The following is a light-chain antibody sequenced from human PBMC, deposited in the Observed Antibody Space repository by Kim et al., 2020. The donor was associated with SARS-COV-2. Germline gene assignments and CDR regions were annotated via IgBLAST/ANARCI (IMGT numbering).Light chain of an antibody. J-gene: IGKJ2*01. CDR3: QQYNNWPMT. Sequence: SVSPGERSTLSCRASQSVSSNVAWYQQKPGQAPRLLIYGASTRATGIPARFSGSGSGTEFTLTISSLQSEDFAVYYCQQYNNWPMTFGQGTKLEI. CDR2: GAS. V-gene: IGKV3-15*01. CDR1: QSVSSN.